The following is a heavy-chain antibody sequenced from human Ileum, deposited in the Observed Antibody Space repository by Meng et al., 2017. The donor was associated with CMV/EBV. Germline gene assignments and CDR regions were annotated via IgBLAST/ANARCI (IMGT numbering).Heavy chain of an antibody. D-gene: IGHD2-2*01. CDR1: GFTFTGYY. V-gene: IGHV1-2*02. CDR2: IKLDNGRT. Sequence: SVKVSCKSSGFTFTGYYMHWLRQAPGQGLEWMGWIKLDNGRTDYAQKFQGRVTLTRDTSINTAYMELNMLRHDDTAVYYCARDPGCDDPSCYGIGWDLWGQGTLVTVSS. J-gene: IGHJ5*02. CDR3: ARDPGCDDPSCYGIGWDL.